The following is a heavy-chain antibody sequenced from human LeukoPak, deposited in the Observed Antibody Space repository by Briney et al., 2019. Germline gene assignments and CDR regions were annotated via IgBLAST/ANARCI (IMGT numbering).Heavy chain of an antibody. D-gene: IGHD5-18*01. J-gene: IGHJ4*02. V-gene: IGHV3-30*04. Sequence: PGRSLRLSCAASGFTFSTYAMHWVHQAPGKGLEWVALISYDGSNKYYADSVKGRFTISRDNSKDTLYLQMNSLRAEDTAVYYCARDREYSYGYDYWGQGTLVTVSS. CDR1: GFTFSTYA. CDR2: ISYDGSNK. CDR3: ARDREYSYGYDY.